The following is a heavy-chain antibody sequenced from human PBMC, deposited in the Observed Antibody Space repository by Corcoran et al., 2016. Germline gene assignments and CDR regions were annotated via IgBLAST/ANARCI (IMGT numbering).Heavy chain of an antibody. J-gene: IGHJ4*02. V-gene: IGHV3-74*01. CDR1: GFTFSSYW. CDR3: ARWMTTVTTWAFDY. CDR2: INSDGSST. D-gene: IGHD4-17*01. Sequence: EVQLVESGGGLVQPGGSLRLSCAASGFTFSSYWMHWVRQAPGKGLVWVSRINSDGSSTSYADSVKGRFTISRDNAKNTLYLQMNSLRAEDTAVDYCARWMTTVTTWAFDYWGQGTLVTVSS.